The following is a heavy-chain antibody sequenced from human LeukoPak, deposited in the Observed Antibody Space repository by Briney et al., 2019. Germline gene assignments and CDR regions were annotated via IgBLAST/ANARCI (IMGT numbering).Heavy chain of an antibody. CDR1: GYTFTSYD. D-gene: IGHD2-15*01. Sequence: ASVKVSCKASGYTFTSYDINWVRQATGQGLEWMGWMNPNSGNTGYAQKFQGRVTITRNTSISTAYMELSSLRSDDTAVYYCARFCSGGSCYGPWGQGTLVTVSS. CDR3: ARFCSGGSCYGP. J-gene: IGHJ5*02. CDR2: MNPNSGNT. V-gene: IGHV1-8*03.